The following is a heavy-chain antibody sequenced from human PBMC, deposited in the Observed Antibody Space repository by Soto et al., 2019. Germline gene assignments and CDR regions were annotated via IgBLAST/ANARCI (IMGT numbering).Heavy chain of an antibody. Sequence: EVQLLESGGGLVQPGGSLRLSCAASGFTFSSYAMRWLRQPPRKGLEWVSAISGSGGSTYYSDSVKGRFTISTDTSKNHLYRQMNSLRAEDTAVYCCAKDAKRYIVVVVAAPGWFDPWGQGTLVTVSS. J-gene: IGHJ5*02. V-gene: IGHV3-23*01. CDR1: GFTFSSYA. CDR2: ISGSGGST. D-gene: IGHD2-15*01. CDR3: AKDAKRYIVVVVAAPGWFDP.